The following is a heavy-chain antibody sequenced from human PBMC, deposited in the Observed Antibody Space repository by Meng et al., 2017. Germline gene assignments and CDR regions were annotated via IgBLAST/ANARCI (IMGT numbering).Heavy chain of an antibody. CDR3: ARERVLVVVGATDDAFDI. J-gene: IGHJ3*02. Sequence: SVKVSCKASGGTFSSYAISWVRQAPGQGLEWMGGIIPIFGTANYAQKFQGRVTITTHESTSTAYMELSSLRSEDTAVYYCARERVLVVVGATDDAFDIWGQGTMVTVSS. D-gene: IGHD1-26*01. V-gene: IGHV1-69*05. CDR1: GGTFSSYA. CDR2: IIPIFGTA.